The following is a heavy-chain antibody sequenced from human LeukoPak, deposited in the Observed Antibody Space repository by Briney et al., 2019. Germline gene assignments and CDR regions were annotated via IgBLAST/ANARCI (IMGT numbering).Heavy chain of an antibody. CDR2: IIPIFGTA. Sequence: ASVKVSCKASGGTFSSYAISWVRQAPGQGLEWMGGIIPIFGTANYAQTFQGRVAMTRDTSTSTVHMELSSLRSEDTAVYYCARDIEVVAATVAFQHWGQGTLVTVSS. CDR1: GGTFSSYA. CDR3: ARDIEVVAATVAFQH. D-gene: IGHD2-15*01. V-gene: IGHV1-69*05. J-gene: IGHJ1*01.